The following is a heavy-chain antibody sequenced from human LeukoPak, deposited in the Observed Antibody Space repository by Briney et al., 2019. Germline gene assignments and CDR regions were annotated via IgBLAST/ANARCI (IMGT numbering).Heavy chain of an antibody. CDR1: GGTFSSYA. D-gene: IGHD2-2*01. J-gene: IGHJ5*02. CDR2: INPIFGTT. Sequence: SVKVSCKASGGTFSSYAINWVRQAPGQGLEWMGGINPIFGTTNYAQKFQGRVTITADESTSTAYMELSSLRSEDTAVYCCAALVPAAKRFDPWGQGTLVTVSS. CDR3: AALVPAAKRFDP. V-gene: IGHV1-69*01.